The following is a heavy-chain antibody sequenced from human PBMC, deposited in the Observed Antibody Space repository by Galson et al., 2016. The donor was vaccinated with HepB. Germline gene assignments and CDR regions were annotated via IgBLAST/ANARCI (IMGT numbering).Heavy chain of an antibody. CDR1: GYNFDYYW. D-gene: IGHD3-16*02. CDR3: SKGSGLSMDV. Sequence: QSGAEVKKPGESLKISCQGSGYNFDYYWIGWVRQMPGKGLEWMGIIYPGTSETKYSPSLQGQVTISVDKSISTAFLQWSSLKASATAMYYCSKGSGLSMDVSGHGTTVAVS. CDR2: IYPGTSET. V-gene: IGHV5-51*01. J-gene: IGHJ6*02.